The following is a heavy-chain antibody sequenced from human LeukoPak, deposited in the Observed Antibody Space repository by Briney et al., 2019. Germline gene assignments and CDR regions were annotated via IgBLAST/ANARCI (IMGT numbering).Heavy chain of an antibody. D-gene: IGHD3-3*01. Sequence: ASVKDSCKASVGTFSSYAISWVRQAPGQGLEWMGGIIPIFGTANYAQKFQGRVTITADESTSTAYMELSSLRSEDTAVYYCARVRKGRFLEWGDIDYWGQGTLVTVSS. J-gene: IGHJ4*02. CDR1: VGTFSSYA. CDR2: IIPIFGTA. V-gene: IGHV1-69*13. CDR3: ARVRKGRFLEWGDIDY.